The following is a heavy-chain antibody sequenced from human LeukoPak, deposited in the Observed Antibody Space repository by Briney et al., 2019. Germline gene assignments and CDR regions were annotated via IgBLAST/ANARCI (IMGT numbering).Heavy chain of an antibody. CDR2: VSYEGTIK. Sequence: GGSLRLSCAASGFAFSNFAMHWVRQAPGKGLEWVAVVSYEGTIKYYTDSAKGRFTISRDNSNNLISLQMNNLTTEDTAVYYCARDLDYGGNYGYWGQGTLVTVSS. CDR3: ARDLDYGGNYGY. V-gene: IGHV3-30*14. J-gene: IGHJ4*02. D-gene: IGHD4-23*01. CDR1: GFAFSNFA.